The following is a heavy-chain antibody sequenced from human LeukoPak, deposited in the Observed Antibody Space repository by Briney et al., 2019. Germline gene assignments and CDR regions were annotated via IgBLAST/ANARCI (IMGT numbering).Heavy chain of an antibody. V-gene: IGHV3-48*03. CDR1: VFTFSSYE. Sequence: PVGSLRLSCAASVFTFSSYEMNWVRQAPGKGLEWVSYISSSGSTIYYADSVKGRFTISRDNAKNSLYLQMNSLRAEDTAVYYCARDQARDGYNGAFDIWGQGTMVTVSS. CDR2: ISSSGSTI. D-gene: IGHD5-24*01. CDR3: ARDQARDGYNGAFDI. J-gene: IGHJ3*02.